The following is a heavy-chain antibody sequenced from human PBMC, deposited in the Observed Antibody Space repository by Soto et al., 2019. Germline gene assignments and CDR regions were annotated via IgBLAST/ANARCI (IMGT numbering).Heavy chain of an antibody. Sequence: GGSLRLSCTASGFSFSSYALNWGRQALGKGLAWIAGISCSGDDSYDAGSVKGRSTIARDNSKNTLYLQINSMRPDDAAVYYCARGGIPASGTVWNWFVLWGQGALVTVS. J-gene: IGHJ5*01. D-gene: IGHD6-13*01. CDR1: GFSFSSYA. CDR2: ISCSGDDS. V-gene: IGHV3-23*01. CDR3: ARGGIPASGTVWNWFVL.